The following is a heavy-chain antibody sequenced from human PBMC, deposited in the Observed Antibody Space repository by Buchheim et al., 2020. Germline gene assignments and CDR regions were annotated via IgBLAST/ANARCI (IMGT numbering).Heavy chain of an antibody. J-gene: IGHJ4*02. Sequence: QVQLVESGGGVVQPGRSLRLSCAASGFTFSSYAMHWVRQAPGKGLEWVAVISYDGSNKYYADSVKGRFTISRDNSKNTLYLQMNSLRAEDTAVYYCARDLYRTVVTLSLDYWGQGTL. CDR2: ISYDGSNK. CDR3: ARDLYRTVVTLSLDY. V-gene: IGHV3-30-3*01. D-gene: IGHD4-23*01. CDR1: GFTFSSYA.